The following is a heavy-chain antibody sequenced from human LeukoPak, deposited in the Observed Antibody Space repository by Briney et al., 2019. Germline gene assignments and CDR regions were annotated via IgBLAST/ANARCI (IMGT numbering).Heavy chain of an antibody. CDR3: ATYSSGWYGPFDY. CDR2: IYSGGTT. D-gene: IGHD6-19*01. J-gene: IGHJ4*02. CDR1: GLSFTTHA. V-gene: IGHV3-53*01. Sequence: GGSLRLSCVASGLSFTTHAMGWVRQAPGKGLEWVSVIYSGGTTYYADSVKGRFTISRDNPENTLYLQMNSLRADDTAVYYCATYSSGWYGPFDYWGQGTLVTVSS.